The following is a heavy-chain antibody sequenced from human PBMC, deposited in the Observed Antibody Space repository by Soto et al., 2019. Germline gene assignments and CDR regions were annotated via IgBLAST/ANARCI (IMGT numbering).Heavy chain of an antibody. CDR2: ISSSSTYI. CDR3: LRDLYYYDHWLDP. CDR1: GFTFSSYS. D-gene: IGHD3-22*01. J-gene: IGHJ5*02. Sequence: EVQLVESGGGLVKPGGSLRLSCAASGFTFSSYSMNWVRQAPGKGLEWVSSISSSSTYIYYADSVKGRFTISRDNAKNSLYLQMNSLGAEDTAVYYCLRDLYYYDHWLDPWGQGTLVTVSS. V-gene: IGHV3-21*01.